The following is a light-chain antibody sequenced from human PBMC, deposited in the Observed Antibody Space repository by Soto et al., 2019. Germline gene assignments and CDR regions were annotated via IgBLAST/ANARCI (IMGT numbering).Light chain of an antibody. CDR3: QQYYSTPPT. J-gene: IGKJ1*01. CDR2: WAS. V-gene: IGKV4-1*01. CDR1: QSVLYSSNNENY. Sequence: DIVMTQSPDSLAVSLGERATINCKSSQSVLYSSNNENYLAWYQQKPGQPPSLLIYWASTRESGGPDRFSCSGSGTDFTLTISSLQAEDVAVYYCQQYYSTPPTFGQGTKVEIK.